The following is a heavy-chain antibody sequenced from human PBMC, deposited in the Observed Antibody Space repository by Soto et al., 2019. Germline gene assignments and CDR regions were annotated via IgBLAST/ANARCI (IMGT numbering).Heavy chain of an antibody. CDR2: IYGGDNT. CDR3: ARDGDSRSFQN. CDR1: GFTVSGYY. J-gene: IGHJ1*01. Sequence: EVQLVESGGGLFQSGGSLRLSCAASGFTVSGYYMSWVRLAPGKGLEWVSVIYGGDNTHYADSVKGRFTISRDNAENTVYLQMNSLRDEDTAVYYCARDGDSRSFQNWGQGTLVTVSS. V-gene: IGHV3-53*01. D-gene: IGHD7-27*01.